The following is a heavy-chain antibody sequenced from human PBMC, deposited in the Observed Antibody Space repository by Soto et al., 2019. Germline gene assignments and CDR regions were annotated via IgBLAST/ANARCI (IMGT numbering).Heavy chain of an antibody. CDR3: AKEGVADKYYYYGMDV. CDR2: ISSDGNDK. D-gene: IGHD3-3*01. J-gene: IGHJ6*02. V-gene: IGHV3-30*04. CDR1: GFTFSSYP. Sequence: QVQLVESGGGVVQPGRSLRLSCVASGFTFSSYPIHWVRQAPGKGLEWVTTISSDGNDKYSSDSVNGRFTTSRDNSKNTGYLQMNNLRVEDTAVYYCAKEGVADKYYYYGMDVWGQGTTVNVAS.